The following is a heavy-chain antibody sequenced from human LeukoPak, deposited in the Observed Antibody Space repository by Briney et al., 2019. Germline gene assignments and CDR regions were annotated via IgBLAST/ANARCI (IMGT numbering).Heavy chain of an antibody. J-gene: IGHJ4*02. V-gene: IGHV5-51*01. CDR3: ARAYYYGSGIPAPFDY. Sequence: GESLKISCKGSGYSFTSYWIGWVRQMPGKGLEGMGIIYPGDSDTRYSPSFQGQVTISADKSISTAYLQWSSLKASDTAMYYCARAYYYGSGIPAPFDYWGQGTLVTVSS. CDR2: IYPGDSDT. CDR1: GYSFTSYW. D-gene: IGHD3-10*01.